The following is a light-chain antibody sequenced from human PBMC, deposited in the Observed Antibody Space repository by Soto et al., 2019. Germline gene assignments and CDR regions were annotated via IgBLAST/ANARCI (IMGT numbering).Light chain of an antibody. CDR2: DSS. Sequence: EIRITQSPAILSVSPGESATLSCRASQSVSSHVVWYQQKPGQAPRLLISDSSTGATGIPARFSGSGSGTELTLTISSLQSDDSAIYYCQQFGDWPSFGLGTKVDIK. CDR3: QQFGDWPS. J-gene: IGKJ1*01. V-gene: IGKV3-15*01. CDR1: QSVSSH.